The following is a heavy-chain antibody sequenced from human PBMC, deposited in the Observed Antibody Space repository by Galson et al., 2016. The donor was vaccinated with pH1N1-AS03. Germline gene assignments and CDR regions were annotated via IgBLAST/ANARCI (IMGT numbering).Heavy chain of an antibody. J-gene: IGHJ2*01. Sequence: SLRLSCAASGFTFNNYGVNWVRQAPGKGLEWLAYISGSGNTIFYADSVDGRFTISRDNAKDSVFLHMSTLKAEDTAVYYCARVVCGGDCYPLRGYFDLWGRGTVATVSS. V-gene: IGHV3-48*03. CDR3: ARVVCGGDCYPLRGYFDL. CDR2: ISGSGNTI. CDR1: GFTFNNYG. D-gene: IGHD2-21*01.